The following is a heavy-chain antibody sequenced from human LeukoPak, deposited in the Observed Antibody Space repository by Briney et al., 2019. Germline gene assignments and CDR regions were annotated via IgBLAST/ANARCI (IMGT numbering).Heavy chain of an antibody. D-gene: IGHD3-10*01. CDR3: ARAPMGRGALY. CDR2: MNPVSGNA. Sequence: ASVKVSCKASGYTFTNFGINWVRQAPGQGLEWMGWMNPVSGNAGSAQKFQGRVTLTRDTSMSTAYMEVTSLRSDDTAFYYCARAPMGRGALYWGQGTLVTVNS. CDR1: GYTFTNFG. V-gene: IGHV1-8*01. J-gene: IGHJ4*02.